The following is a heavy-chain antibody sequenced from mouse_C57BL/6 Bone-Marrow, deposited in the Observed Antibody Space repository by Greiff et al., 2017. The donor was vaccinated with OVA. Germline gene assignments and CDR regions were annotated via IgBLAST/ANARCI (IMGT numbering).Heavy chain of an antibody. CDR3: VREGGNWDGFAY. CDR2: IRSKSSNYAT. D-gene: IGHD4-1*01. Sequence: VQLQQSGGGLVQPKGSLKLSCAASGFTFNTYAMHWVRQAPGKGLEWVARIRSKSSNYATYYADSVKDRFTISRDDSQSMLYLQMNNLKTEDTAMYYCVREGGNWDGFAYWGQGTLVTVSA. J-gene: IGHJ3*01. V-gene: IGHV10-3*01. CDR1: GFTFNTYA.